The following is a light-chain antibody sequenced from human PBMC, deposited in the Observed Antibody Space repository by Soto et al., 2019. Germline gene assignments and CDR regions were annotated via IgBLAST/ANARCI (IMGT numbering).Light chain of an antibody. CDR1: QTISSSF. V-gene: IGKV3-20*01. Sequence: EIVLTQSPGTLSLSPGERATLSCRASQTISSSFLAWYQQKPGQAPRLLIYRASRRAPGIPDRFSGSGSWIAFTLTISRLEPEDFAVYYCHQFGSSPLDTFGPGTKVEIK. CDR3: HQFGSSPLDT. CDR2: RAS. J-gene: IGKJ3*01.